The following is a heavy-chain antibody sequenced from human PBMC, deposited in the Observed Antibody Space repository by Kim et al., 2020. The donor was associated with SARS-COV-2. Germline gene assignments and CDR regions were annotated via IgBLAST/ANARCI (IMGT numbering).Heavy chain of an antibody. D-gene: IGHD2-21*01. J-gene: IGHJ5*01. CDR3: AVLRTQYSS. CDR2: ISSNGGSK. V-gene: IGHV3-64*01. Sequence: GGSLRLSCAASGFPFSTYAMHWVRQAPGKGLEYVSAISSNGGSKYYANSVKEKFTISRDNAKNTVFLQMGMMSDENVAVYYCAVLRTQYSSWGHGTLVTV. CDR1: GFPFSTYA.